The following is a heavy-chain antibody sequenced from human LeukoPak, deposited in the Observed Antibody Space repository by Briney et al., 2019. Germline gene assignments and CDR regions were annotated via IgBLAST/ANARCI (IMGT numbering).Heavy chain of an antibody. V-gene: IGHV4-34*01. D-gene: IGHD3-22*01. J-gene: IGHJ4*02. CDR1: GGSFSGYY. CDR3: ARPYYYDSSGYYFRF. CDR2: INHSGST. Sequence: SETLSLTCAVYGGSFSGYYWSWIRQPPGKGLEWIGEINHSGSTNYNPSLKSRVTISVDTSKNQFSLKLSSVTAADTAVYYCARPYYYDSSGYYFRFWGQGTLVTVSS.